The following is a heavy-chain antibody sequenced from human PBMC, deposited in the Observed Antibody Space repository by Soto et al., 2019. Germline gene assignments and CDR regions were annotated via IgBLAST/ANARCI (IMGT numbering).Heavy chain of an antibody. CDR3: ARVGIRLLEWSRPYYGMDV. CDR2: IYYSGST. D-gene: IGHD3-3*01. CDR1: GGSISSYY. V-gene: IGHV4-59*01. J-gene: IGHJ6*02. Sequence: SETLSLTCTVSGGSISSYYWSWIRQPPGKGLEWIGYIYYSGSTNYNPSLKSRVTISVDTSKNQFSLKLSSVTAADTAVYYCARVGIRLLEWSRPYYGMDVWGPGTTLTLSS.